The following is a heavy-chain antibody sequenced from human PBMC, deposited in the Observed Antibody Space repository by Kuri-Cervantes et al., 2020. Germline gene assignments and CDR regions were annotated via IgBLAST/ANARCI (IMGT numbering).Heavy chain of an antibody. J-gene: IGHJ4*02. CDR1: GFTFSGSA. D-gene: IGHD4-17*01. V-gene: IGHV3-73*01. Sequence: GESLKISCAASGFTFSGSAMHWVRQACGKGLEWVGRIRSKANSYATAYAASVKGRFTISRDDSKNTAYLQMNSLKTEDTAVYYCTRRGNYGDYVQHDYWGQGTLVTVSS. CDR2: IRSKANSYAT. CDR3: TRRGNYGDYVQHDY.